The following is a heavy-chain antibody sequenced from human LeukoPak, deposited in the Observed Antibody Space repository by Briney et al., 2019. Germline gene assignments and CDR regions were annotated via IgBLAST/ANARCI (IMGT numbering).Heavy chain of an antibody. V-gene: IGHV4-30-2*01. J-gene: IGHJ4*02. CDR1: GGSISSGTFS. Sequence: PSETLSLTCAVSGGSISSGTFSWTGFGRPPGKGLSGVGSIYRSGSIYYNPSLKSRVTISLDTSRNQFSLKLSSVTAADTAVYYCARSPYTPIFLGAELDYWGQGTLVTVSS. CDR3: ARSPYTPIFLGAELDY. D-gene: IGHD3-9*01. CDR2: IYRSGSI.